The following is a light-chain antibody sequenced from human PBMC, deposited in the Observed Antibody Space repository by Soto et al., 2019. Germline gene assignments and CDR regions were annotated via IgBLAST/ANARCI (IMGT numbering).Light chain of an antibody. CDR2: EVD. V-gene: IGLV2-14*01. J-gene: IGLJ3*02. CDR1: SSDVGVYNY. Sequence: QSVLTQPASVSGSPGQSITISCTGTSSDVGVYNYVSWYQQHPGKAPKLLIYEVDYRPSGVSNRFSGSKSGNTASLTISGLQAEDEADYYCNSYTSSSTWVFGGGTKLTVL. CDR3: NSYTSSSTWV.